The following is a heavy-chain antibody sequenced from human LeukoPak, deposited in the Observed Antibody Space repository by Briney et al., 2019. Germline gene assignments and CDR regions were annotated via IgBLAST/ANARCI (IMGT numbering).Heavy chain of an antibody. CDR1: GGTFSSYA. CDR3: ARDHGARPFHY. D-gene: IGHD6-6*01. J-gene: IGHJ4*02. Sequence: SVKVSCKASGGTFSSYAISWVRQAPGQGLEWMGRIIPILGIANYAQKFQGRVTITADKSTSTAYMELSSLRSEDTAVYYCARDHGARPFHYWGRGTLVTVSS. CDR2: IIPILGIA. V-gene: IGHV1-69*04.